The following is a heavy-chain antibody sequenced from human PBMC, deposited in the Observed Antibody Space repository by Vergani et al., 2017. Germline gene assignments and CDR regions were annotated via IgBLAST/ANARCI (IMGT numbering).Heavy chain of an antibody. Sequence: EVQLVESGGGIVKPGGSLRLPCVASGFSFRNAWMNWVRRTPGKGLEWVGRIKSTFDRGTTDYAAAVKGRFTISRDGSKNTLFLQMNGLKTEDIGVYYCTTDPRDCGDGSCYWLRDHHYYGMDVWGQGTTVTVSS. CDR3: TTDPRDCGDGSCYWLRDHHYYGMDV. CDR1: GFSFRNAW. J-gene: IGHJ6*02. D-gene: IGHD2-21*01. V-gene: IGHV3-15*07. CDR2: IKSTFDRGTT.